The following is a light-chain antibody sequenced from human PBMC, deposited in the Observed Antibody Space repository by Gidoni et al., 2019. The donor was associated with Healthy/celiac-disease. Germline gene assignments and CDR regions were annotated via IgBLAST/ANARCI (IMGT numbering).Light chain of an antibody. Sequence: VLPQSPATLSLSPGERATLPCRASQSVSSYLAWYQQNPGQAPRLLIYDASNRATGIPARFSGSGARTDFTLTISSLEPEEFAVYYCQQRSNWPPGVTFGGGTKVEIK. V-gene: IGKV3-11*01. CDR2: DAS. CDR1: QSVSSY. J-gene: IGKJ4*01. CDR3: QQRSNWPPGVT.